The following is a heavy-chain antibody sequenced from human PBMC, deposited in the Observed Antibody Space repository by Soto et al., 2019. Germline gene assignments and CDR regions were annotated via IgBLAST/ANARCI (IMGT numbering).Heavy chain of an antibody. CDR1: GGSISSYY. CDR2: IYYSGST. D-gene: IGHD1-7*01. CDR3: ARDSTDWNYFLGPTHKYYYCGMDV. Sequence: PSETLSLTCTVSGGSISSYYWSWIRQPPGKGLEWIGYIYYSGSTNYNPSLKSRVTISVDTSKNQFSLKLSSVTAADTAVYYCARDSTDWNYFLGPTHKYYYCGMDVWDQGTTVTVSS. J-gene: IGHJ6*02. V-gene: IGHV4-59*01.